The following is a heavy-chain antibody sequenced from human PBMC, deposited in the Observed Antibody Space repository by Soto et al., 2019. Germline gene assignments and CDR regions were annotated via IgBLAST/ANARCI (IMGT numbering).Heavy chain of an antibody. Sequence: QVQLVESGGGVVQPGRSLRLSCAASGFTFSSYGMHWVRQAPGKGLEWVAVIWYDGSSKYYADSVKGRFTISSDNSKNTLYMQMNSLRAEDTAVYYCASLSATVTTGDYWGQGTLVAVSS. D-gene: IGHD4-17*01. CDR3: ASLSATVTTGDY. V-gene: IGHV3-33*01. CDR2: IWYDGSSK. CDR1: GFTFSSYG. J-gene: IGHJ4*02.